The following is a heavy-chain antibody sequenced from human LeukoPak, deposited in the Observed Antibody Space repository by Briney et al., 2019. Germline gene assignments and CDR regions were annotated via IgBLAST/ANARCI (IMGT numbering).Heavy chain of an antibody. CDR3: AALYYGSGTY. CDR2: IKQDGSEK. D-gene: IGHD3-10*01. J-gene: IGHJ4*02. Sequence: PGGSLRLSCAASGFTFSNYWMSWVRQAPGKGLEWVANIKQDGSEKYNVDSVKGRSTISRDNAKNSLYLQMNSLRAEDTAVYYCAALYYGSGTYWGQGTLVTVSS. CDR1: GFTFSNYW. V-gene: IGHV3-7*01.